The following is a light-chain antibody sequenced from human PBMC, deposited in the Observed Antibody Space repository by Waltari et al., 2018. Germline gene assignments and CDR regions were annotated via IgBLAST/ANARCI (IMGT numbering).Light chain of an antibody. Sequence: IQMTQSPSSLSTSVGDRVNTTCRASQSVATFLNWYQQKPVKSPKTLIYDSSKLQTGVPSRFSGSGSGTDFTLTISSVQPEDFATYFCLQTYTTPYSFGQGT. J-gene: IGKJ2*03. CDR2: DSS. V-gene: IGKV1-39*01. CDR1: QSVATF. CDR3: LQTYTTPYS.